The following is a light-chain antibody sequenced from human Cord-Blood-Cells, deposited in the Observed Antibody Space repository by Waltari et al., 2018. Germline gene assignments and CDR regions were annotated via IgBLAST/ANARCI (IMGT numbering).Light chain of an antibody. CDR2: GAS. V-gene: IGKV3-20*01. J-gene: IGKJ1*01. CDR3: QQYGSSPPWT. CDR1: QSVSSSD. Sequence: IVLTQSPGTMSFSPGERDTLPCRASQSVSSSDLAWYQQKPGQAPRLLIYGASSRATGIPDRFSGSGSGTDFTLTISRLEPEDFAVYYCQQYGSSPPWTFGQGTKVEIK.